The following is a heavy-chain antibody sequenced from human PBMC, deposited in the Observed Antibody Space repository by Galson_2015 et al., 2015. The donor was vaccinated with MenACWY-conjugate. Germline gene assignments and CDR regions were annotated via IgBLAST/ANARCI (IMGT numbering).Heavy chain of an antibody. D-gene: IGHD1-26*01. J-gene: IGHJ6*02. CDR1: GYNFLTYR. V-gene: IGHV5-51*01. CDR3: ARHPPGGRGMDV. Sequence: QSGAEVKKPGESLKISCKASGYNFLTYRIGWVRQVPGKGLEWVGLIPPIDSKTRYSPAFEGRVTISADNSITTAYLQWNSLQASDTAMYYCARHPPGGRGMDVWGQGTTVTVSS. CDR2: IPPIDSKT.